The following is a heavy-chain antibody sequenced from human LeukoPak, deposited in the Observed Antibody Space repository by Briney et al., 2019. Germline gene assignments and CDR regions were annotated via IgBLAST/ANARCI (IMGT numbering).Heavy chain of an antibody. V-gene: IGHV3-23*01. CDR1: GFTFSSYA. Sequence: GGSLRLSCAASGFTFSSYAMSWVRQAPGKGLEWVSAFSGSGGDTYYADSVKGRFTISRDNSKNTLYLQMNSLRAEDTAVYYCAKDGNYDILTGYLDYWGQGTLVTVSS. D-gene: IGHD3-9*01. CDR3: AKDGNYDILTGYLDY. CDR2: FSGSGGDT. J-gene: IGHJ4*02.